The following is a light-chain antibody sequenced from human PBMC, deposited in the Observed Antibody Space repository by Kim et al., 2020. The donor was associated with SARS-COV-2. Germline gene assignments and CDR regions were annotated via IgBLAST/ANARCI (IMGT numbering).Light chain of an antibody. V-gene: IGKV4-1*01. CDR1: QSVLYSSNKRNY. J-gene: IGKJ1*01. CDR2: WAS. CDR3: QQYYSTPPA. Sequence: DFVMTQSPDSLAVSLGERATINCKSSQSVLYSSNKRNYLAWYQQKPGQPPKLLIYWASIRESGVPDRFSGSGSGTDFTLTISSLQAEDVAVHLCQQYYSTPPAFGQGTQVDIK.